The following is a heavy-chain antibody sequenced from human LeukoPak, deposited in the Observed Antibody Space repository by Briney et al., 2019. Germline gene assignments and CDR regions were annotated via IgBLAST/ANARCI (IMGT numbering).Heavy chain of an antibody. Sequence: GGSLRLSCTASGFTFGDYPMSWVRQAPGKGLEWVSFIASKVYGGTTEYAASVKGRFTISRDDSKSIAYLQMNSLKTEDTAVYYCTRNLRAARPDYYYYMDVWGKGTTVTVSS. CDR1: GFTFGDYP. V-gene: IGHV3-49*04. D-gene: IGHD6-6*01. CDR3: TRNLRAARPDYYYYMDV. J-gene: IGHJ6*03. CDR2: IASKVYGGTT.